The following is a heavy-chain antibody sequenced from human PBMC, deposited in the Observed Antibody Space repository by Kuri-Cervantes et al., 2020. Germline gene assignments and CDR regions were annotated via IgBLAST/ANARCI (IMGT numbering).Heavy chain of an antibody. D-gene: IGHD3-22*01. CDR1: GFTFSSYG. Sequence: GGSLRLSCAASGFTFSSYGMHWVRQAPGKGLEWVAVISYDGSNKYYADSVKGRFTISRDNSKNTLYLQMNSLRAEDTAVYYCAYITYYDSSGPKGGYYGMDVWGQGTTVTVSS. V-gene: IGHV3-30*03. CDR2: ISYDGSNK. CDR3: AYITYYDSSGPKGGYYGMDV. J-gene: IGHJ6*02.